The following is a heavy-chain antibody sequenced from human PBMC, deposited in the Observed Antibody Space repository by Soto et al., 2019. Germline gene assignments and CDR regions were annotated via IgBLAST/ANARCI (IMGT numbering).Heavy chain of an antibody. V-gene: IGHV3-15*01. J-gene: IGHJ4*02. CDR1: GFTFSSYG. D-gene: IGHD3-22*01. Sequence: VQLVESGGGVVQPGRSLRLSCAASGFTFSSYGMHWVRQAPGKGLEWVGRIKSETAGGTTHYAAPVKGRFTISRDDSKNTLYLQMNGLKIEDTAVYYCATAYYDTSGFDFWGQGTLVTVSS. CDR2: IKSETAGGTT. CDR3: ATAYYDTSGFDF.